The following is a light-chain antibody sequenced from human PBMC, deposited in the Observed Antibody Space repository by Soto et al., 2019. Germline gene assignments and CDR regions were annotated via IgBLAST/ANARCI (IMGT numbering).Light chain of an antibody. CDR2: EDY. Sequence: QSALTQPASVSGSPGQSITISCAGTSSDVGAYNLVSWYQQHPGRAPKLMIYEDYKRPSGVSDRVSGSKSGNTASLTISGLQAEDAADYYCCSYAGSRPDVFGTGTKVTVL. CDR3: CSYAGSRPDV. V-gene: IGLV2-23*01. CDR1: SSDVGAYNL. J-gene: IGLJ1*01.